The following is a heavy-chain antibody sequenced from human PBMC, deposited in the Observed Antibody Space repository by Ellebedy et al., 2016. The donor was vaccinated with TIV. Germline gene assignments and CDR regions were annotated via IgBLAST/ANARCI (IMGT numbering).Heavy chain of an antibody. CDR3: ARDTRSGLVAD. CDR2: IYYSGST. V-gene: IGHV4-59*01. Sequence: SETLSLTCTVSGGSISSYYWSWIRQPPGKGPEWIGYIYYSGSTNYNPSLKSRVTISVDTSKNQFSLKLSPVTAADTAVYYCARDTRSGLVADWGQGTLVTVSS. CDR1: GGSISSYY. J-gene: IGHJ4*02. D-gene: IGHD2-15*01.